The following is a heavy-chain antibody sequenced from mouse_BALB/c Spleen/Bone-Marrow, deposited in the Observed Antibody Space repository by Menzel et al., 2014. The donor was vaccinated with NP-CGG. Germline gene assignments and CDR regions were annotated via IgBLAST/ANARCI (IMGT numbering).Heavy chain of an antibody. CDR3: ARLGYYGGFAY. CDR1: GFDFXGFW. CDR2: INPDSSTI. J-gene: IGHJ3*01. D-gene: IGHD2-3*01. Sequence: EVQGVESGGGLVQPGGSLKLSCAASGFDFXGFWMGWVRQAPGKGLEWIGEINPDSSTINYTPSLKDRFIISRDNAKNTLYLQMSEVRSEDTALYYCARLGYYGGFAYWGQGTLVTVSA. V-gene: IGHV4-1*02.